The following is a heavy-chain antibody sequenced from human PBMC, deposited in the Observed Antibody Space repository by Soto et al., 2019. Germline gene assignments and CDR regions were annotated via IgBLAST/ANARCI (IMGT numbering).Heavy chain of an antibody. D-gene: IGHD5-12*01. CDR1: GGSFSGYY. J-gene: IGHJ6*03. CDR3: ARGRIVATTGGYYYYMDV. V-gene: IGHV4-34*01. Sequence: SETLSLTCAVYGGSFSGYYWSWIRQPPGKGLEWIGEINHSGSTNYNPSLKSRVTISVDTSKNQFSLKLSSVTAADTAVYYCARGRIVATTGGYYYYMDVWGKGTTVTVSS. CDR2: INHSGST.